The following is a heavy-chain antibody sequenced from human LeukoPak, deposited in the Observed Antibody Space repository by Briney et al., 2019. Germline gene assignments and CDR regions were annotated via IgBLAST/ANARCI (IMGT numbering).Heavy chain of an antibody. D-gene: IGHD3-3*01. J-gene: IGHJ4*02. CDR1: GWSFSGYY. Sequence: PWGTLSLTCAVYGWSFSGYYWSWLRQPPGKGLEWIGDINHIGSTNYNPSLNSRVTISVHTSNNQFSLKLSSVTAADTAVYYCARAYYDFWSGYYTGFDYWGQGTLVTASS. CDR3: ARAYYDFWSGYYTGFDY. CDR2: INHIGST. V-gene: IGHV4-34*01.